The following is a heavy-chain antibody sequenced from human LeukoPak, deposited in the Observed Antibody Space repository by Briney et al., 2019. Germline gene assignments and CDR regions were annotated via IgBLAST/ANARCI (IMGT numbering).Heavy chain of an antibody. V-gene: IGHV3-48*04. Sequence: GSLRLSCAASGFTFSSYSMNWVRQAPGKGLEWVSYISSASGSIYYADSVKGRFTISRDNAKNSLFLQMNSLRAEDTAVYYCARLPAYCSSTSCYYDYWGQGILVTVSS. CDR1: GFTFSSYS. D-gene: IGHD2-2*01. CDR3: ARLPAYCSSTSCYYDY. CDR2: ISSASGSI. J-gene: IGHJ4*02.